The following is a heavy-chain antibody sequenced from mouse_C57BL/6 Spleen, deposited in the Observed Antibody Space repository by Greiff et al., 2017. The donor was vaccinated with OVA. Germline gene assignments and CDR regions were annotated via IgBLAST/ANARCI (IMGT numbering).Heavy chain of an antibody. CDR1: GYTFTSYW. V-gene: IGHV1-61*01. Sequence: QVQLQQSGAELVRPGSSVKLSCKASGYTFTSYWMDWVKQRPGQGLEWIGNIYPSDSETHYNQKFKDKATLTVDKSSSTAYMQLSSLTSEDSAVYYCARALGRPFAYWGQGTLVTVSA. J-gene: IGHJ3*01. D-gene: IGHD4-1*01. CDR2: IYPSDSET. CDR3: ARALGRPFAY.